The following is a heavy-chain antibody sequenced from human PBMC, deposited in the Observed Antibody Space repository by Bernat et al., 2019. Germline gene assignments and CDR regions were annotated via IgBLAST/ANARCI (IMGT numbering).Heavy chain of an antibody. CDR2: INPSGGST. J-gene: IGHJ4*02. V-gene: IGHV1-46*01. CDR1: GYTFTSYY. CDR3: AGIAAAGPLSY. D-gene: IGHD6-13*01. Sequence: QVQLVQSGAEVKKPGASVKVSCKASGYTFTSYYMHWVRQAPGQWLEWMGIINPSGGSTSYAQKFQGRVTMTRDTSTSTVYMELSSLRSEDTVVYYCAGIAAAGPLSYWGQGTLVTVSS.